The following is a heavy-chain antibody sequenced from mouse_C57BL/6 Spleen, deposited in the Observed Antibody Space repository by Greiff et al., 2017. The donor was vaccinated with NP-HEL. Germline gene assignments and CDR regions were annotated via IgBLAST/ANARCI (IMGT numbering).Heavy chain of an antibody. CDR3: ASGYGSRRDYAMDY. D-gene: IGHD1-1*01. J-gene: IGHJ4*01. Sequence: VQLQQSGAELARPGASVKMSCKASGYTFTSYSMHWVKQRPGQGLEWIGYINPSSGYTKYNQKFKDKATLTADTASSTAYMQLSSLTSEDSAVYYCASGYGSRRDYAMDYWGQGTSVTVSS. CDR2: INPSSGYT. V-gene: IGHV1-4*01. CDR1: GYTFTSYS.